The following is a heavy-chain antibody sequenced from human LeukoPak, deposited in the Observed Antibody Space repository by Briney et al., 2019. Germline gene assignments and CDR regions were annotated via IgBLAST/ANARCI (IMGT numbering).Heavy chain of an antibody. Sequence: WASVKVSCKASGGTFSSYAISWVRQAPGQGLEWMGGIIPIFGTANYAQKFQGRVTITADESTSTAYMELSSLRSEDTAVYYCARAYGSGYNWFDPWGQGTLVTVSS. CDR2: IIPIFGTA. V-gene: IGHV1-69*13. D-gene: IGHD3-3*01. J-gene: IGHJ5*02. CDR3: ARAYGSGYNWFDP. CDR1: GGTFSSYA.